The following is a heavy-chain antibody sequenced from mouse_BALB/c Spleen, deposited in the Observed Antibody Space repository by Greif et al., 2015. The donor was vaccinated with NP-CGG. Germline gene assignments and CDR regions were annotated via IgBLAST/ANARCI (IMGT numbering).Heavy chain of an antibody. CDR1: GFSLTSYG. D-gene: IGHD1-1*01. V-gene: IGHV2-5*01. CDR2: IWRGGST. J-gene: IGHJ4*01. Sequence: QVQLQQSGPGQVQPSQSLSITCTVSGFSLTSYGVHWVRQSPGKGLEWLGVIWRGGSTDYNAAFMSRLSITKDNSKSQVFFKMNSLQADDTAIYYCAKNYDYGSSPYAMDYWGQGTSVTVSS. CDR3: AKNYDYGSSPYAMDY.